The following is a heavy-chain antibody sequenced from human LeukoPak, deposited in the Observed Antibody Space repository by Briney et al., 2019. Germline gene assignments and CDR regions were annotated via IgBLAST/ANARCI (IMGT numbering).Heavy chain of an antibody. CDR3: AKDFVLLWFGELETPGYFDY. J-gene: IGHJ4*02. D-gene: IGHD3-10*01. V-gene: IGHV3-23*01. CDR2: ISGSGGST. Sequence: AGGSLRLSCAASGFTFSSYAMSWVRQAPGKGLEWVSAISGSGGSTYYADSVKGRFTISRDNSKNTLYLQMNSLRAEDTAVYYCAKDFVLLWFGELETPGYFDYWGQGTLVTVSS. CDR1: GFTFSSYA.